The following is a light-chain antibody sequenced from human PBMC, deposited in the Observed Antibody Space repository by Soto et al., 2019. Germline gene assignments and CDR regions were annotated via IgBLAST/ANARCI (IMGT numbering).Light chain of an antibody. CDR3: RKYNSAPRT. CDR2: DAS. CDR1: QGISNY. V-gene: IGKV1-27*01. Sequence: DIQMTQSPSSLSASVGDRVTITCRASQGISNYLAWYQQKPGKVPKLLIYDASTMQSGVPSRFSGSGTGTDFTHTISILQPEEVANYYCRKYNSAPRTFGQGTKVEIK. J-gene: IGKJ1*01.